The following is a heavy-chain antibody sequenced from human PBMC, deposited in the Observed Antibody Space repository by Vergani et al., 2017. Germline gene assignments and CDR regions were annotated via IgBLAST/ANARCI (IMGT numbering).Heavy chain of an antibody. CDR1: GFTFSRYW. V-gene: IGHV3-74*01. Sequence: EVQLVESGGGLVQPGGSLRLSCAASGFTFSRYWMILVRQAPGKGLVWVSRLNADGSVTRYADSVRGRFSISRDNAKNTVYLEMSSLRAEDTAMYYCARRTDATGSYTSADYWGQGTLVIVSS. CDR3: ARRTDATGSYTSADY. D-gene: IGHD1-26*01. J-gene: IGHJ4*02. CDR2: LNADGSVT.